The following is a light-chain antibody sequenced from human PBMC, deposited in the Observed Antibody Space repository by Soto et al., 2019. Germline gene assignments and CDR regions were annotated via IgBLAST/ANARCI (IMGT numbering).Light chain of an antibody. V-gene: IGKV3-11*01. J-gene: IGKJ5*01. CDR2: DAS. CDR1: QSFSGH. CDR3: QQYKNWPL. Sequence: EIVLTQSPDTLSLSPGERATLSCRASQSFSGHLAWYQQKPGQAPRLLIYDASKRATGIPARFSGSGSGTHSTLTIRSMQSEDLAVYYCQQYKNWPLLGQGTRLEIK.